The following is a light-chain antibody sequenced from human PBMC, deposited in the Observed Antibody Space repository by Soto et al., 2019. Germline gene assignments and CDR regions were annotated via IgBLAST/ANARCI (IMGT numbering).Light chain of an antibody. CDR3: SSYTSSSTL. V-gene: IGLV2-14*01. CDR1: SSDVGGYNY. CDR2: DVS. J-gene: IGLJ1*01. Sequence: SVLAPPASVSGSPGQSITISCTGTSSDVGGYNYVSWYQQHPGKAPKLMIYDVSNRPSGVSNRFSGSKSGNTASLTISGLQAEDEADYYCSSYTSSSTLFGTGTKVTVL.